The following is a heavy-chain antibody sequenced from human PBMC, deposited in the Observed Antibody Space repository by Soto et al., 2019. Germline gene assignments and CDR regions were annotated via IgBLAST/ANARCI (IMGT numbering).Heavy chain of an antibody. D-gene: IGHD2-2*01. CDR1: GFTFSSYG. V-gene: IGHV3-33*01. CDR3: AREDSFCISTSCRTDYYYYYMDV. Sequence: QPGGSLRLSCAASGFTFSSYGMHWVRQAPGKGLEWVAVIWYDGSNKYYADSVKGRFTISRDNSKNTLYLQMNSLRAEDTAVYYCAREDSFCISTSCRTDYYYYYMDVFGKWTTVTVS. CDR2: IWYDGSNK. J-gene: IGHJ6*03.